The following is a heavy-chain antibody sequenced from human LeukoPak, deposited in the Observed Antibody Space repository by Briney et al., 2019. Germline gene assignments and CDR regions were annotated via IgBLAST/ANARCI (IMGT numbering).Heavy chain of an antibody. V-gene: IGHV1-69*06. CDR1: GGTFSSYA. J-gene: IGHJ4*01. Sequence: SVKVSCKASGGTFSSYAISWVRQAPGQGREWMGRIIPIFGTANYAQKFQGRVTITADKSTSTAYMELSSLRSEDTAVYYCAIGGYDYVGDYWGHGTLVTVFS. CDR3: AIGGYDYVGDY. D-gene: IGHD3-16*01. CDR2: IIPIFGTA.